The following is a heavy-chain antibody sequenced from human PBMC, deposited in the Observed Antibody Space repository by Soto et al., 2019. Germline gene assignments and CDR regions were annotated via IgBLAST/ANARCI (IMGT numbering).Heavy chain of an antibody. J-gene: IGHJ5*02. CDR2: IFSNDDK. CDR1: GLSLSNGRLG. D-gene: IGHD2-2*01. CDR3: ALIKDCSSTDCYLASFDP. Sequence: SGPTLVNPTETLTLTCTVSGLSLSNGRLGVSWIRQPPGKALEWLAHIFSNDDKSYSTSLRSRLTISKDTSRSQVVLTMTNMDPMDSATYYCALIKDCSSTDCYLASFDPSGQGTMVTVS. V-gene: IGHV2-26*01.